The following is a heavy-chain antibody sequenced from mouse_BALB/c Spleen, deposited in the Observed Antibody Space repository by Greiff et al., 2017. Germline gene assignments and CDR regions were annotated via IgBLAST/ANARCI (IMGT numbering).Heavy chain of an antibody. V-gene: IGHV5-6-5*01. D-gene: IGHD2-14*01. CDR1: GFTFSSYA. CDR3: ARGTYYRSWFAY. Sequence: EVKVEESGGGLVKPGGSLKLSCAASGFTFSSYAMSWVRQTPEKRLEWVASISSGGSTYYPDSVKGRFTISRDNARNILYLQMSSLRSEDTAMYYCARGTYYRSWFAYWGQGTLVTVSA. J-gene: IGHJ3*01. CDR2: ISSGGST.